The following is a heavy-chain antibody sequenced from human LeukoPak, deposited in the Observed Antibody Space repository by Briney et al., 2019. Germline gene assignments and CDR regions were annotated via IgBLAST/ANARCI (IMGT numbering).Heavy chain of an antibody. CDR1: GGSINNGAYY. J-gene: IGHJ4*02. D-gene: IGHD3-3*01. CDR2: VYYTGST. Sequence: SQTLSLTCSVSGGSINNGAYYWNRVRQHPGKGLEWIGYVYYTGSTYYNPSLKSRLTMSVDTSKNQLSLKLRSLTAADTAVYYCASHDFSSGSQLVYWRQGNLVTVSS. V-gene: IGHV4-31*03. CDR3: ASHDFSSGSQLVY.